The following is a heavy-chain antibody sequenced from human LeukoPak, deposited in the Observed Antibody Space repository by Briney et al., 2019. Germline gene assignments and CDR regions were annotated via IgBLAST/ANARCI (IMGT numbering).Heavy chain of an antibody. CDR1: GFTFSETW. CDR2: IRNDGSDA. J-gene: IGHJ4*02. CDR3: AKWSN. D-gene: IGHD1-26*01. V-gene: IGHV3-74*01. Sequence: PGGSLRLSCAASGFTFSETWMHWVRQVPGKGLVWVSRIRNDGSDARYAESVKGRFTISRDNANNSLYLQMNSLRAEDTAVYYCAKWSNWGQGTLVTVSS.